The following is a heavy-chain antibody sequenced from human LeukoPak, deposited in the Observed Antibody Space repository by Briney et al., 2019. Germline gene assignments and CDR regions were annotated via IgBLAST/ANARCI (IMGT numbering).Heavy chain of an antibody. CDR3: ARVFYSPDFDL. Sequence: ASVKVSCRASGYTFTSYGISWVRQAPGQVLESMGWISAYNGNTNYAQKLQGRVTMTTDTSTSTAYMELRSLRSDDTAVYYCARVFYSPDFDLWGRGTLVTVSS. CDR2: ISAYNGNT. D-gene: IGHD2-21*01. J-gene: IGHJ2*01. V-gene: IGHV1-18*01. CDR1: GYTFTSYG.